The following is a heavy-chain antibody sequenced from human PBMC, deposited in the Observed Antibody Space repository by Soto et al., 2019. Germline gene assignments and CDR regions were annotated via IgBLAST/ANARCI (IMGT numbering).Heavy chain of an antibody. D-gene: IGHD2-15*01. J-gene: IGHJ5*02. CDR1: GFTFSSYD. Sequence: GGSLILSCAASGFTFSSYDMSWVRQAPGKGLEWVSGISGSGGSTYYADSVKGRFTISRDNSKNTLYLQMNSLRAEDTAVYYCAKQIWPYCSGGSCPNWFDPWGQGTLVTVSS. V-gene: IGHV3-23*01. CDR2: ISGSGGST. CDR3: AKQIWPYCSGGSCPNWFDP.